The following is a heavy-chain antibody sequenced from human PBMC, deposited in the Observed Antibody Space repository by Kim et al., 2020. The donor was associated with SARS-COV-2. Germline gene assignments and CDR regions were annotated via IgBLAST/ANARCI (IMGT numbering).Heavy chain of an antibody. J-gene: IGHJ3*02. D-gene: IGHD3-22*01. Sequence: KYYADSVKGRFTIYRDNSKNTLYLQMNSLRAEDTAVYYCARTAVISAFDIWGQGTMVTVSS. CDR3: ARTAVISAFDI. V-gene: IGHV3-30*01. CDR2: K.